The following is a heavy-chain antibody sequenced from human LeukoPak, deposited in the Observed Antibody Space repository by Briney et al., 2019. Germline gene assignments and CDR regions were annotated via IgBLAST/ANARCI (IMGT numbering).Heavy chain of an antibody. CDR3: ARARSSYGYGDAFDI. V-gene: IGHV3-30*02. D-gene: IGHD5-18*01. Sequence: GGSLRLSCAASEFTFSSYGVHWVRQAPGKGLEWVAYIHYDGSNKDYADSAKGRFTISRDNSKNTLYLQMNSLRAEDTAVYYCARARSSYGYGDAFDIWGQGTMVTVSS. CDR1: EFTFSSYG. J-gene: IGHJ3*02. CDR2: IHYDGSNK.